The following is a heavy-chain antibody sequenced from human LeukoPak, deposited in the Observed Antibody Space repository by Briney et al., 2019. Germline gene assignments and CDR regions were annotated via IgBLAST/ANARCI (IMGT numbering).Heavy chain of an antibody. V-gene: IGHV3-23*01. D-gene: IGHD6-19*01. CDR2: ISASGGRT. Sequence: GGSLRLSCAASGFTFSTYAMIWVHQAPGKGLEWVSAISASGGRTYYADSVKGRFTISRDNSKNTLYLQMNSLSAEDTAVYYCARGGAQWLEGFDYWGQGTLVTVSS. J-gene: IGHJ4*02. CDR1: GFTFSTYA. CDR3: ARGGAQWLEGFDY.